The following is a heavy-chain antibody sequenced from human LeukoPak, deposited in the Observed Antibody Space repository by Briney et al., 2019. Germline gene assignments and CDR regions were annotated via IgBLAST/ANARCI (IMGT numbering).Heavy chain of an antibody. CDR2: IYSSGST. Sequence: PSQTLSLTCTVSGGSVNSGTYYWGWIRQPAGKGLEWIGRIYSSGSTNYNPSLKSRVTISVDTSKNQFSLKLTSVTAADTAVYYCARLHGRPSMAPLRRKDEYYFDYWGRGPWSPSPQ. J-gene: IGHJ4*02. D-gene: IGHD6-6*01. CDR1: GGSVNSGTYY. V-gene: IGHV4-61*02. CDR3: ARLHGRPSMAPLRRKDEYYFDY.